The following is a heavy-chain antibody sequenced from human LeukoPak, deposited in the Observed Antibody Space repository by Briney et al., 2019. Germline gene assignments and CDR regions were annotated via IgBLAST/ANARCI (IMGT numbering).Heavy chain of an antibody. V-gene: IGHV3-30*18. CDR1: GFTFSSYG. Sequence: SGGSLRLSCAASGFTFSSYGMHWVRQAPGKGLEWVAVISYDGSNKYYADPVKGRFTISRDNSKNTLYLQMNSLRAEDTAVYYCAKDRIHTPGIAAVWGQGTLVTVSS. D-gene: IGHD6-13*01. CDR2: ISYDGSNK. CDR3: AKDRIHTPGIAAV. J-gene: IGHJ4*02.